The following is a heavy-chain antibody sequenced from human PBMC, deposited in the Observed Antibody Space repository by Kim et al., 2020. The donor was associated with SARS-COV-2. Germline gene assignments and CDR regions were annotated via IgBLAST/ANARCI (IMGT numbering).Heavy chain of an antibody. V-gene: IGHV4-39*07. Sequence: KSRVTISVDTAKNQLSLKLSSVTAADTAVYYCARAPWPITMIAAGPAFDIWGQGTMVTVSS. J-gene: IGHJ3*02. D-gene: IGHD3-22*01. CDR3: ARAPWPITMIAAGPAFDI.